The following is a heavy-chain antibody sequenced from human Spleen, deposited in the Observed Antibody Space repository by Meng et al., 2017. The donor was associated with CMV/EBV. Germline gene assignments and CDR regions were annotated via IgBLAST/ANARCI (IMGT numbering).Heavy chain of an antibody. V-gene: IGHV3-23*01. D-gene: IGHD4-11*01. Sequence: GESLKISCAASGFTFSNYAMSWVRQAPGKGLEWVSAVTGSGGSTYYADSVKGRFTISRDNSKNTLYLQMNSLRAEDTAVYYCAKDRADYSNYVGFDYWGQGTLVTVSS. J-gene: IGHJ4*02. CDR2: VTGSGGST. CDR3: AKDRADYSNYVGFDY. CDR1: GFTFSNYA.